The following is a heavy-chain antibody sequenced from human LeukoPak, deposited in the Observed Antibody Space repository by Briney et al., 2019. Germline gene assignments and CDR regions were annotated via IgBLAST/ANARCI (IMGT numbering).Heavy chain of an antibody. CDR2: ISGSGGST. J-gene: IGHJ4*02. CDR1: GFTFSSYA. V-gene: IGHV3-23*01. Sequence: QPGGSLRLSCAASGFTFSSYAMSWVRQAPGKGLEWVSIISGSGGSTYYADSVKGRFTIPRDNSKNTLYLQMNNLRAEDTAVYYCARDLGVSWELLYWGQGTLVTVSS. D-gene: IGHD1-26*01. CDR3: ARDLGVSWELLY.